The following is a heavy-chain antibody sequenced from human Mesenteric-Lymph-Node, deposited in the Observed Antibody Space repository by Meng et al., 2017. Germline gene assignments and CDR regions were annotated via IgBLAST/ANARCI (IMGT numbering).Heavy chain of an antibody. Sequence: GGSLRLSCAASGFTFSSYAMHWVRQAPGKGLEWVAVISYDGSNKYYADSVKGRFTISRDNSKNTLYLQMNSLRAEDTAVYYCARSTGGSGQNFGYWYFDLWGRGTLVTVSS. CDR2: ISYDGSNK. D-gene: IGHD6-19*01. J-gene: IGHJ2*01. CDR3: ARSTGGSGQNFGYWYFDL. V-gene: IGHV3-30*01. CDR1: GFTFSSYA.